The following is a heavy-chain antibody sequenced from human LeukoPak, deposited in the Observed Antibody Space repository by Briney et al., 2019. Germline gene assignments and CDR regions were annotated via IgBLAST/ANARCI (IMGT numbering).Heavy chain of an antibody. CDR1: GFTVSSNY. J-gene: IGHJ3*02. D-gene: IGHD6-19*01. V-gene: IGHV3-66*02. CDR3: AMSSGWIDAFDI. CDR2: IYSGGST. Sequence: GGSLRLSCVASGFTVSSNYMTWVRQAPGKGLEWVSVIYSGGSTYYADSVRGRFTISRENSKNTLYVQMNSLRVEDTAVYYCAMSSGWIDAFDIWSQGTMVTVSS.